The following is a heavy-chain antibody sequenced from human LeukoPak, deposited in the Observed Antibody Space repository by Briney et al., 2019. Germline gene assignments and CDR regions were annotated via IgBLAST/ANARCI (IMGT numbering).Heavy chain of an antibody. J-gene: IGHJ4*02. D-gene: IGHD6-13*01. CDR2: INPNSGGT. CDR1: GYTFTAFY. V-gene: IGHV1-2*06. Sequence: ASVKVSCKASGYTFTAFYMHGVRQAPGQGLEWMGRINPNSGGTKYAQKFQGRVTMTTDTSINTAYLELSRLRSDDTAVYYCARGYSSSWLDYWGQGTLVTVSS. CDR3: ARGYSSSWLDY.